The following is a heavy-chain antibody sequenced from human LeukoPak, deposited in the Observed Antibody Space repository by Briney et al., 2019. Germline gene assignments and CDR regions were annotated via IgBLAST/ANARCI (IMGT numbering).Heavy chain of an antibody. CDR3: ARDRDSGYGYYFDY. J-gene: IGHJ4*02. V-gene: IGHV1-18*01. D-gene: IGHD5-12*01. Sequence: ASVKVSCKASGYTFTSYGISWVRQAPGQGHEWMGWISAYNGNTNYAQKLQGRVTMTTDTSTSTAYMELRSLRSDDTAAYYCARDRDSGYGYYFDYWGQGTLVTVSS. CDR1: GYTFTSYG. CDR2: ISAYNGNT.